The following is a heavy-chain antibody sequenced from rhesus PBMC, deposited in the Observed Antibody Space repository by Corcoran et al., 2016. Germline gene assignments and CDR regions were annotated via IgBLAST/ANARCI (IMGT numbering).Heavy chain of an antibody. V-gene: IGHV4-73*01. CDR2: IYGNSAST. J-gene: IGHJ6*01. D-gene: IGHD1-1*01. Sequence: QVQLQQWGEGLVKPSETLSLTCAVYGGSISGYYYWSWIRQPPGKGLEWIWYIYGNSASTTYNPSLKNRVTISKDTSKNQFSLKLSSVTAADTAVYYCAGEGVAGNRYGLDSWGQGVVVTVSS. CDR1: GGSISGYYY. CDR3: AGEGVAGNRYGLDS.